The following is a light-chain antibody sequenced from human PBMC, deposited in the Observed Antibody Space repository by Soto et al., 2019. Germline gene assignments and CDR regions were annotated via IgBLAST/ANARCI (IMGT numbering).Light chain of an antibody. CDR2: WSS. V-gene: IGKV4-1*01. CDR1: QSVLYSSNNKNY. CDR3: QQYYSPWT. J-gene: IGKJ1*01. Sequence: DIVMTQSPDSLAVSLGERATINCKSSQSVLYSSNNKNYLAWYQQKPGQPPKLLIYWSSTRESGVPDRFSGSGSGTDFTLNICSLQAEDVAVYYCQQYYSPWTFGQVTKVEIK.